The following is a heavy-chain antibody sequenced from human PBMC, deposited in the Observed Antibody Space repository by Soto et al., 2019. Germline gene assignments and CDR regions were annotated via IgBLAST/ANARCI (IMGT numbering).Heavy chain of an antibody. CDR1: GFTFSKYW. V-gene: IGHV3-7*01. Sequence: EVQLVESGGGLVQPGGSLRLSCAASGFTFSKYWMNWVRQTPGKGLEWVANIKEDGSETYYVDSLKGRFTISRDDAKNSLYLQMNSLRVEDTAVYYCARGTVAPGLEYWGQGTMVTVSS. CDR2: IKEDGSET. D-gene: IGHD4-17*01. CDR3: ARGTVAPGLEY. J-gene: IGHJ4*02.